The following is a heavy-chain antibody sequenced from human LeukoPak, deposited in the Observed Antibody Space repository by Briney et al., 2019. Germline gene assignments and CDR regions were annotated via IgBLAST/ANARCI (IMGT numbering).Heavy chain of an antibody. V-gene: IGHV3-30*18. D-gene: IGHD3-16*01. CDR2: ISYDGSNK. CDR3: AKDLGYYYVFDY. Sequence: GGSLRLSCAASGFTFSSYGMHGVRQAPGKGLVGVAVISYDGSNKYYADSVKGRFTISRDNSKNTLYLQMNSLRAEDTAVYYCAKDLGYYYVFDYWGQGTLVTVSS. CDR1: GFTFSSYG. J-gene: IGHJ4*02.